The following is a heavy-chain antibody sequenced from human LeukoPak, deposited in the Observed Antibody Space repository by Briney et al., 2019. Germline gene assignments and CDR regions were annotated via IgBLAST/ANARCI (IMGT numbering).Heavy chain of an antibody. Sequence: SETLSLTCAVYGGSFSGYYWSWIRQPPGKGLEWIGEINHSGSTNYNPSLKSRVTISVDTSKNQFSLKLSSVTAADTAVYYCARGRRYSSGWYGSKGREGIDYWGQGTLVTVPS. CDR2: INHSGST. V-gene: IGHV4-34*01. D-gene: IGHD6-19*01. CDR3: ARGRRYSSGWYGSKGREGIDY. J-gene: IGHJ4*02. CDR1: GGSFSGYY.